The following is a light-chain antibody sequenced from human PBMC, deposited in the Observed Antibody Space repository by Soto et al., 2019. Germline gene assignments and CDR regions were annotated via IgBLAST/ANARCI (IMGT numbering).Light chain of an antibody. CDR3: QSYDSSLSGYV. CDR1: SSNIGAGYD. CDR2: GNS. J-gene: IGLJ1*01. V-gene: IGLV1-40*01. Sequence: QLVLTQPPSVSGAPGQRVTISCTGSSSNIGAGYDVHWYQQLPGTAPKRLIYGNSNRPSGVPDRFSGSKSGTSASLAITGLQAEDEADYYCQSYDSSLSGYVFGTGTKVTVL.